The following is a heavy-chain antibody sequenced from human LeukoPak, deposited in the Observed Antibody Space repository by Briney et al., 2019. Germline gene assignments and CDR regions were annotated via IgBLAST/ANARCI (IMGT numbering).Heavy chain of an antibody. Sequence: SETLSLTCTVSGDSINSLDLWSWVRQPPGKGLEWIGSIYYSGSTYYNPSLKSRVTISVDTSKNQFSLKLSSVTAADTAVYYCARHDEPSHCSGGSCYHYYDAFDIWGQGTMVTVSS. V-gene: IGHV4-39*01. CDR1: GDSINSLDL. CDR2: IYYSGST. CDR3: ARHDEPSHCSGGSCYHYYDAFDI. D-gene: IGHD2-15*01. J-gene: IGHJ3*02.